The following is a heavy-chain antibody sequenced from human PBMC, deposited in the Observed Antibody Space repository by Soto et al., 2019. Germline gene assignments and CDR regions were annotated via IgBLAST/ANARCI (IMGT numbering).Heavy chain of an antibody. J-gene: IGHJ5*02. Sequence: GGSLRLSCAASGFTFSSYSMNWVRQAPGKGLEWVSYISSSSSTIYYADSVKGRFTISRDNAKNSLYLQMNSLRDEDTAVYYCARTQYSPLLRYFDWFACFDPWGQGTLVTVSS. CDR3: ARTQYSPLLRYFDWFACFDP. CDR2: ISSSSSTI. CDR1: GFTFSSYS. D-gene: IGHD3-9*01. V-gene: IGHV3-48*02.